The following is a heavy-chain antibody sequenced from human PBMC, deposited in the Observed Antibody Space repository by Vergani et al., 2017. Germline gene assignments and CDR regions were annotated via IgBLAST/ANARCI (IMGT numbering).Heavy chain of an antibody. J-gene: IGHJ4*02. CDR1: GFTFSHYS. Sequence: EVQMVESGGGLVKPGGSLRLSCVASGFTFSHYSMNWVRLAPGKGLEWVSSISGNNDDVYYADSVKGRFTISRDNAKNSLYLDMSSLRAEDTAVYYCAKDFAHFLTGLSPFGYFDYWGQGILVTVSS. D-gene: IGHD3/OR15-3a*01. CDR2: ISGNNDDV. V-gene: IGHV3-21*01. CDR3: AKDFAHFLTGLSPFGYFDY.